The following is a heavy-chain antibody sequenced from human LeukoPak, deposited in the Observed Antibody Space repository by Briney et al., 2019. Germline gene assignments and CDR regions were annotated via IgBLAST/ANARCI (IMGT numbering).Heavy chain of an antibody. J-gene: IGHJ3*02. CDR2: INSDGSTT. V-gene: IGHV3-74*01. CDR1: RLTFCSEW. CDR3: ARESVFYGSGTYFNLRDAFDI. D-gene: IGHD3-10*01. Sequence: PGGTLRLSCAASRLTFCSEWMYCVRQAPKAELVGVSHINSDGSTTTYADSVRGRFTISRDNAKNTLYLQMNSLRAEDTAVYYCARESVFYGSGTYFNLRDAFDIWGQGTMVTVYS.